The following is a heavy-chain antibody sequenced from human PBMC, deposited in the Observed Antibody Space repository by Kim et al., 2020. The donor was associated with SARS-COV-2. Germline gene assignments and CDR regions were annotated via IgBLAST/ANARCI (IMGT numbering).Heavy chain of an antibody. CDR2: IYYSGST. Sequence: SETLSLTCTVSGGSISSYYWSWIRQPPGKGLEWIGYIYYSGSTNYNPSLKSRVTISVDTSKNQFSLKLSSVTAADTAVYYCARDSSSWYGAFDIWGQGTMVTVSS. D-gene: IGHD6-13*01. J-gene: IGHJ3*02. CDR3: ARDSSSWYGAFDI. CDR1: GGSISSYY. V-gene: IGHV4-59*01.